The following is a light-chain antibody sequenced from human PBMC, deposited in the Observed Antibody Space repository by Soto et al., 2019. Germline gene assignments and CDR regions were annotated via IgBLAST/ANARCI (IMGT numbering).Light chain of an antibody. V-gene: IGKV3-11*01. CDR1: QSVTSY. J-gene: IGKJ3*01. CDR2: GAS. CDR3: QQRSNWPFT. Sequence: EIVLTQSPATLSLSPGERATLSCRTSQSVTSYLAWYQQKPGQAPRLLIYGASNRATGIPARFSAFGSRTDFTLTISSLEPEDFAGYYCQQRSNWPFTFGHGTIVDLK.